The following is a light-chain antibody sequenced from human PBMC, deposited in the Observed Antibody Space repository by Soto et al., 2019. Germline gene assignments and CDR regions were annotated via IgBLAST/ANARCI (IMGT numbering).Light chain of an antibody. Sequence: IQLTQSPSSLSASVGDRVTITCRASQGIINYLAWYQQKPGKAPKLLIYGASTLQSGVPSRFTGSGSGTDFTFTITSLQSDDVATYYCQQYASLPITFGQGTLLEIK. CDR1: QGIINY. CDR3: QQYASLPIT. J-gene: IGKJ5*01. V-gene: IGKV1-9*01. CDR2: GAS.